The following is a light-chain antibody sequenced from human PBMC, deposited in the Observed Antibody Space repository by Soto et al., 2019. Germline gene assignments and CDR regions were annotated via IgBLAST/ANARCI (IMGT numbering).Light chain of an antibody. J-gene: IGKJ2*01. Sequence: EIVLTQSRGTLSLSPGERATLSCRASQSVSSSYLAWYQQKPGQAPRLLIYGASSRATGIPDRFSGSGSGTDFTLTISRLGPEDFAVYYCQQYGSSSYTFGQGTKLAIK. CDR3: QQYGSSSYT. CDR2: GAS. CDR1: QSVSSSY. V-gene: IGKV3-20*01.